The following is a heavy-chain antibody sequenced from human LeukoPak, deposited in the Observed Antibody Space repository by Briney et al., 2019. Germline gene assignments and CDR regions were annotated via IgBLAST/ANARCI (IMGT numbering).Heavy chain of an antibody. CDR3: ASRGRSYSYYFDY. J-gene: IGHJ4*02. CDR1: GYTLTELS. D-gene: IGHD1-26*01. V-gene: IGHV1-24*01. CDR2: FDPEDGET. Sequence: ASVKVSCKVSGYTLTELSMHWVRQAPGKGLEWMGGFDPEDGETIYAQKFQGRVTMTEDTSTDTAYMELSSLRAEDTAVYYCASRGRSYSYYFDYWGQGTLVTVSS.